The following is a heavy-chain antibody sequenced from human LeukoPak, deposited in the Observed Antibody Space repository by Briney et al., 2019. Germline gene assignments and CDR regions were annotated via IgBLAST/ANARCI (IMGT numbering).Heavy chain of an antibody. V-gene: IGHV1-18*01. CDR1: GYTFTTYG. D-gene: IGHD4-23*01. CDR2: IIIYNCDT. J-gene: IGHJ4*02. CDR3: ARGDYGGGFDY. Sequence: ASVTVSYTASGYTFTTYGITWVGQAAGQGRECLGWIIIYNCDTKYSQKVQPTLTVTTHTSTITAYMELRSLSLDYTAVYYCARGDYGGGFDYWGQGTLVTVSS.